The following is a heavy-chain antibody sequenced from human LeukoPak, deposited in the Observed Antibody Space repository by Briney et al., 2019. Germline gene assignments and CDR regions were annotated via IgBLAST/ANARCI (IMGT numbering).Heavy chain of an antibody. CDR2: TSSSSSYI. J-gene: IGHJ4*02. CDR3: ASLMYYDFWSGYYRLDY. D-gene: IGHD3-3*01. V-gene: IGHV3-21*01. CDR1: GFTFSSYS. Sequence: GGSLRLSCAASGFTFSSYSMNWVRQAPGKGLEWVSSTSSSSSYIYYADSVKGRFTISRDNAKNSLYLQMNSLRAEDTAVYYCASLMYYDFWSGYYRLDYWGQGTLVTVSS.